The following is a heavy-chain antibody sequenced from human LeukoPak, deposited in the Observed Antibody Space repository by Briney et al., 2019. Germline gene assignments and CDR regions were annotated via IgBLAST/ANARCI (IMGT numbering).Heavy chain of an antibody. D-gene: IGHD3-22*01. CDR2: AHYTGDT. CDR1: GGSIISDSYY. Sequence: SETLSLTCSVSGGSIISDSYYWAWIRQPPGKGLEWIGSAHYTGDTYYNPSLKSRVTISVDTSKSQFSLKLTSVTAADTAVYFCARDSRYESSGHAPWGQGSLVIVSS. J-gene: IGHJ5*02. V-gene: IGHV4-39*07. CDR3: ARDSRYESSGHAP.